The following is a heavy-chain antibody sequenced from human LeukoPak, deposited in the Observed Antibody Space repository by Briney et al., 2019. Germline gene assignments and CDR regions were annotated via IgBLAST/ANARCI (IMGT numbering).Heavy chain of an antibody. D-gene: IGHD6-6*01. CDR1: GGSFSGYY. CDR3: ARRTSIIYSSSRILDY. CDR2: INHSGST. J-gene: IGHJ4*02. Sequence: PSETLSLTCAVYGGSFSGYYWSWIRQPPGKGLEWIGEINHSGSTNYYPSLKSRVTISVDTSKNQFSLKLSSVTAADTAVYYCARRTSIIYSSSRILDYWGQGTLVTVSS. V-gene: IGHV4-34*01.